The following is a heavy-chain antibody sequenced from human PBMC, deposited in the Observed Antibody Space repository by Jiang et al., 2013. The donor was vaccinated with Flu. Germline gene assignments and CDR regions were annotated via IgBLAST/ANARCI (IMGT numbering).Heavy chain of an antibody. CDR1: GYGFTNYW. CDR2: IYPGDSDT. V-gene: IGHV5-51*01. Sequence: GAEVKKPGESLKISCKGSGYGFTNYWIGWVRQMPGKGLEWMGIIYPGDSDTRYSPSFQGQVTISVDKSINTAYLQWSSLKASDTAIFYCARRAGNFYYFDFWGQGTLVTVSS. D-gene: IGHD1-1*01. CDR3: ARRAGNFYYFDF. J-gene: IGHJ4*02.